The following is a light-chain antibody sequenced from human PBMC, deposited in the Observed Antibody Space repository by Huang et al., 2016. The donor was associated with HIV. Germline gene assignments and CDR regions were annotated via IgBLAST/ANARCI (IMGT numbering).Light chain of an antibody. Sequence: EIVMTQSPATLSVSPGERATLSCRASQSVSSHLDRYQQKPGLAPRRLIYGASPRAKGIPSRVSGSGSGREVTLTIRSLQSEDFAVYYCQQYNNWPPTFGQGTKLEIK. V-gene: IGKV3-15*01. CDR2: GAS. J-gene: IGKJ2*01. CDR3: QQYNNWPPT. CDR1: QSVSSH.